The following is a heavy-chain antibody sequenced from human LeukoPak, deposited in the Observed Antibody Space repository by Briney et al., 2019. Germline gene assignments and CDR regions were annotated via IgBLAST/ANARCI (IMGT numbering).Heavy chain of an antibody. CDR3: AKDLEDIVATSSSFDY. J-gene: IGHJ4*02. D-gene: IGHD5-12*01. CDR2: IRYDGSNK. CDR1: GFTFSSYG. V-gene: IGHV3-30*02. Sequence: GGSLRLSCAASGFTFSSYGMHWVRQAPGKGLEWVAFIRYDGSNKYYADSVKGRFTISRDNSKNTLYLQMSSLRAEDTAVYYCAKDLEDIVATSSSFDYWGQGTLVTVSS.